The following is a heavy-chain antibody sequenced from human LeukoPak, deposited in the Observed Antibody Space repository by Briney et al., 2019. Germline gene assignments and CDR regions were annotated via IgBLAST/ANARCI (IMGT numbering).Heavy chain of an antibody. J-gene: IGHJ5*02. D-gene: IGHD3-22*01. CDR2: MYYSGST. CDR1: GGSISSSSYY. CDR3: ARPYYYDSRIDP. V-gene: IGHV4-30-4*08. Sequence: SETLSLTCTVSGGSISSSSYYWGWIRQPPGKGLEWIAYMYYSGSTYYNPSLKSRVTTSADTSKNQLSLKLSSVTAADTAVYYCARPYYYDSRIDPWGQGILVTVSS.